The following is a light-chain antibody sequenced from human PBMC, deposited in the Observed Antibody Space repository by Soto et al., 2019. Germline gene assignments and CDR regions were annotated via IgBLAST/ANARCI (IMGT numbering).Light chain of an antibody. Sequence: DVQVTQSTSSLSAFVGVRVTITCRAGLGISTFLSCYKQRPGKPPYLLIYGASTLPSGVPSRFSGSGSGTDFTLTINGLQPEDFATYYCQQTFATPLQVGNSFSHTFGQGTKV. CDR3: QQTFATPLQVGNSFSHT. J-gene: IGKJ2*01. V-gene: IGKV1-39*01. CDR1: LGISTF. CDR2: GAS.